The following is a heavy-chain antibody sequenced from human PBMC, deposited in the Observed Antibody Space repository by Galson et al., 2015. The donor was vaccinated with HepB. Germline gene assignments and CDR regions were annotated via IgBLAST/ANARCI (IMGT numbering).Heavy chain of an antibody. D-gene: IGHD6-19*01. J-gene: IGHJ4*02. CDR2: ISGSGGST. Sequence: SLRLSCAASGFTFSSYAMSWVRQAPGKGLEWVSAISGSGGSTYYADYVKGQFTISKDNSKNTLYLQMNSLRAEDTAVYYCARSYSSGWYERSGWVWDYWGQGTLVTVSS. CDR3: ARSYSSGWYERSGWVWDY. V-gene: IGHV3-23*01. CDR1: GFTFSSYA.